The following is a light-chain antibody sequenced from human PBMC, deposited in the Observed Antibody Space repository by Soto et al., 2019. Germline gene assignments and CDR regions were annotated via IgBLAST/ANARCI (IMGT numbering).Light chain of an antibody. Sequence: QSVLTQPPSASGTPGQRVTISCSGSTSNIGTNTVNWYQQLPGTAPRLLIDTNTQRPSGVPDRFSGSKSGTSASLAICGLQSEDEADYYCAAWDDSLNGVVFGGGTKLTVL. CDR1: TSNIGTNT. J-gene: IGLJ2*01. CDR2: TNT. V-gene: IGLV1-44*01. CDR3: AAWDDSLNGVV.